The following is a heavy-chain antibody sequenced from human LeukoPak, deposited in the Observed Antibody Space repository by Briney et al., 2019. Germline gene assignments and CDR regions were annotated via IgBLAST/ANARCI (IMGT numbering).Heavy chain of an antibody. V-gene: IGHV1-18*01. J-gene: IGHJ4*02. CDR3: ARDLGGLPGDY. CDR1: GYTFVNYG. Sequence: ASVKVSCKTSGYTFVNYGVSWVRQAPGQGLDWMGDISSYNGNTDYAQKFQGRVTLSTETSTSTVYMELRSLRSDDTAVYYCARDLGGLPGDYWGQGSLVTVSS. D-gene: IGHD3-10*01. CDR2: ISSYNGNT.